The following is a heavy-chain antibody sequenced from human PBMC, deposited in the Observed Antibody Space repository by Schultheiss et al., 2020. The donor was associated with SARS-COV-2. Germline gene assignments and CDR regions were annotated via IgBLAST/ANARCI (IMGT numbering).Heavy chain of an antibody. CDR2: ISYSGST. V-gene: IGHV4-59*01. CDR3: ARDKKPHVLLWFGVMDV. J-gene: IGHJ6*02. Sequence: SETLSLTCAVSGGSISSYYWSWIRQPPGKGLEWIGSISYSGSTDFHPSLKSRVTISVDTSKNQFSLKLSSVTAADTAVYYCARDKKPHVLLWFGVMDVWGQGTTVTVSS. CDR1: GGSISSYY. D-gene: IGHD3-10*01.